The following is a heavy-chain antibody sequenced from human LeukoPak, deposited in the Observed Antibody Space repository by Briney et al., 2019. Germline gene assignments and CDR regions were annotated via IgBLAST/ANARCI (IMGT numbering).Heavy chain of an antibody. CDR2: IYTSGST. J-gene: IGHJ3*02. Sequence: SETLSLTCTVSGGSISSGSYYWRWIRQPAGKGLEWIGRIYTSGSTNYNPSLKSRVTISVDTSKNQFSLKLSSVTAADTAVYYCAREKWELRQSAFDIWGQGTMVTVSS. D-gene: IGHD1-26*01. V-gene: IGHV4-61*02. CDR3: AREKWELRQSAFDI. CDR1: GGSISSGSYY.